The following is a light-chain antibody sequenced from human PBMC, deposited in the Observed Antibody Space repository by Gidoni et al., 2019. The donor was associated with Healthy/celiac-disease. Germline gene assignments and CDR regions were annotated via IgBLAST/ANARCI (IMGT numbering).Light chain of an antibody. V-gene: IGLV1-40*01. CDR2: DNF. J-gene: IGLJ2*01. CDR3: LSGRV. CDR1: SSNIGEGNA. Sequence: QSVLTQPPSVSGAPGQRATISCTGSSSNIGEGNAVHWYQQLPGTAPTLLIYDNFNRPSGVPDRFSGSRSGTSASLAITGLQAEDEADYSRLSGRVFGEGTKLTVL.